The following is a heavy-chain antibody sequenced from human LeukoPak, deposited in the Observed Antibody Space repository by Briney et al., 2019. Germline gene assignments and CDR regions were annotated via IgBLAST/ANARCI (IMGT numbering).Heavy chain of an antibody. CDR2: IYYSGST. D-gene: IGHD3-22*01. V-gene: IGHV4-31*03. CDR1: GGSVNSQNYY. Sequence: PSETLSLTCTLSGGSVNSQNYYWSWIRQHPGKGLEWIGYIYYSGSTYYNPSLKSRVTISVDTSKNQFSLKLSSVTAADTAVYYCARGRRYYDSSGYYTFFDYWGQGTLVAVSS. CDR3: ARGRRYYDSSGYYTFFDY. J-gene: IGHJ4*02.